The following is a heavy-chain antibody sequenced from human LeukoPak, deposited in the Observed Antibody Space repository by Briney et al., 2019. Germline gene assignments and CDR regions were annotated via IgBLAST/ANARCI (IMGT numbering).Heavy chain of an antibody. CDR3: ARVLDLSKRGLDAFDI. Sequence: KPSETLSLTCTVSGGSISSYFWSRIRQPPGKGLEWIGYVYYSGSTNYNPSLKSRVTISVDTSKKQFSLKLSSATAADTAVYYCARVLDLSKRGLDAFDIWGQGTMVTVSS. D-gene: IGHD3-16*01. J-gene: IGHJ3*02. CDR1: GGSISSYF. CDR2: VYYSGST. V-gene: IGHV4-59*01.